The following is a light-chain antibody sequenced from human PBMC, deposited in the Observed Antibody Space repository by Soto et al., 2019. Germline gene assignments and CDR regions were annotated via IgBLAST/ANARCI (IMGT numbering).Light chain of an antibody. CDR3: QQYYSYPLT. Sequence: AIRMTPSPSSFSASTGDRVTITFRASQGISSYLAWYQQKPGKAPKLLIYAASTLQSGVPSRFSGSGSGTDFTLTISCLQSEDFATYYCQQYYSYPLTVGGGTKVDIK. J-gene: IGKJ4*01. CDR1: QGISSY. CDR2: AAS. V-gene: IGKV1-8*01.